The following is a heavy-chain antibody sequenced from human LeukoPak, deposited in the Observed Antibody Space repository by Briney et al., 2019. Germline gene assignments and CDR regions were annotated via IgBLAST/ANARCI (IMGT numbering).Heavy chain of an antibody. D-gene: IGHD3-10*01. CDR1: GGSISSSSYY. CDR3: ASYPYHYGSGRENFDY. V-gene: IGHV4-39*01. CDR2: IYYSGST. Sequence: KPSETLSLTRTVSGGSISSSSYYWGWIRQPPGKGLEWIGSIYYSGSTYYNPSLKSRVTISVDTSKNQFSLKLSSVTAADTAVYYCASYPYHYGSGRENFDYWGQGTLVTVSS. J-gene: IGHJ4*02.